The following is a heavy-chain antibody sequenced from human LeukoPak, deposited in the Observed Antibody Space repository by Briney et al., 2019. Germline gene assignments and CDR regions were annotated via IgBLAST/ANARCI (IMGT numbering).Heavy chain of an antibody. D-gene: IGHD3-16*01. J-gene: IGHJ4*02. CDR2: IIHSGRT. CDR1: GGSFSGYY. Sequence: SSETLSLTCAVNGGSFSGYYWTWIRQSPGKGLEWIGEIIHSGRTNYSPSLKSRVTLSVDPSMNHFSLKLSSVTAADTAVYYCARGTVLTGYASFDYWGQGALVTVSS. CDR3: ARGTVLTGYASFDY. V-gene: IGHV4-34*01.